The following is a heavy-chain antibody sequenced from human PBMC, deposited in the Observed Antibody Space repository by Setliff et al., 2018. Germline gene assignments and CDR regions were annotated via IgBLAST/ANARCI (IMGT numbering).Heavy chain of an antibody. D-gene: IGHD1-26*01. Sequence: SETLSLTCTVSGGSINSGTYYWGWIRQPPGKGLEWIGRIYHGGTTYYNASLKSRVITSVDTSKNQFSLNLSSVTAADTAVYYCARTGTYRYFDYWGQGTPVTVSS. J-gene: IGHJ4*02. CDR3: ARTGTYRYFDY. CDR2: IYHGGTT. V-gene: IGHV4-39*01. CDR1: GGSINSGTYY.